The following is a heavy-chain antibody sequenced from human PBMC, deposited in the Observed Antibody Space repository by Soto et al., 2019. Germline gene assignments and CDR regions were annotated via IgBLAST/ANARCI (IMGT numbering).Heavy chain of an antibody. CDR1: GFTFSSYS. V-gene: IGHV3-21*01. Sequence: PGGSLRLSCAASGFTFSSYSMNWVRQAPGKGLEWVSSISSSSSYIYYADSVKGRFTISRDNAKNSLYLQMNSLRAEDTAVYYCARDTVEGIEYYFDYWGQGTLVTVSS. CDR3: ARDTVEGIEYYFDY. CDR2: ISSSSSYI. J-gene: IGHJ4*02. D-gene: IGHD6-13*01.